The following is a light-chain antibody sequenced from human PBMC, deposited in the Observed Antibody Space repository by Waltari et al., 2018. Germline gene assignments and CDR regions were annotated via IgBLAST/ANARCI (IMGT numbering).Light chain of an antibody. CDR3: HQTYSMPFT. CDR1: QTINNY. Sequence: DIQMTQSPSSLSASVGDRVTIACRASQTINNYLSWYRQKVGKAPELLLYDTSTLQTGVPSGFSGSGSGTEFTLTISSLQPEDFATYYCHQTYSMPFTFGPGTKVDMK. V-gene: IGKV1-39*01. J-gene: IGKJ3*01. CDR2: DTS.